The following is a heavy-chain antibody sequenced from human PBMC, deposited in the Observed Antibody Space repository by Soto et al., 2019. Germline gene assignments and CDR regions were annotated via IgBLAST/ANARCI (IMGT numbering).Heavy chain of an antibody. CDR2: IKQDGSEK. D-gene: IGHD2-2*02. Sequence: PGGSLRLSCAASGFPFSSYWMSWVRQAPGKGLEWVANIKQDGSEKYYVDSVKGRFTISRDNAKNSLYLQMNSLRAEDTAVYYCARDSAIYWFDPWGQGTLVTVSS. V-gene: IGHV3-7*01. CDR3: ARDSAIYWFDP. CDR1: GFPFSSYW. J-gene: IGHJ5*02.